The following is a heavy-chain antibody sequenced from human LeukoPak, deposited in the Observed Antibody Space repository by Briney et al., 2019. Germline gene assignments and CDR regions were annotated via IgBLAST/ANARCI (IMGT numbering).Heavy chain of an antibody. V-gene: IGHV3-21*01. CDR2: ISSSSSYI. CDR1: GFTFGSYS. CDR3: ARDSFGYFDY. J-gene: IGHJ4*02. Sequence: GGSLRLSCAASGFTFGSYSMNWVRQAPGKGLEWVSSISSSSSYIYYADSVKGRFTISRDNAKNSLYLQMNSLRAEDTAVYYCARDSFGYFDYWGQGTLVTVSS. D-gene: IGHD3-3*01.